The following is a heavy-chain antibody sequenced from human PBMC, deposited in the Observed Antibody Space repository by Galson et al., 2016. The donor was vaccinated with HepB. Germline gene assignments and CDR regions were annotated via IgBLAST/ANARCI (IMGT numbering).Heavy chain of an antibody. CDR3: ALGMGATSY. Sequence: SETLSLTCAVYGGSFSGYYWTWIRQPPGKGLEWIGEINHSGSPNYNPSLKSRLTISADTSKNQLSLKLNSATAADSAVYYCALGMGATSYWGQGTLVTVSS. CDR1: GGSFSGYY. D-gene: IGHD1-26*01. V-gene: IGHV4-34*01. J-gene: IGHJ4*02. CDR2: INHSGSP.